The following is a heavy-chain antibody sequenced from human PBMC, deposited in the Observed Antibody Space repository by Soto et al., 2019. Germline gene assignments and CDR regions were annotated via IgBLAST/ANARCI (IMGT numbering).Heavy chain of an antibody. CDR2: IIPMFGTA. J-gene: IGHJ4*02. CDR1: GGTFSTYA. D-gene: IGHD5-18*01. Sequence: VKVSCKAPGGTFSTYAISWVRQAPGQGLEWMGGIIPMFGTANYAQRFQDRVTITADESTNTVYMELSSLRSEDTAVYFCASGIQLWLRRINNGYSGWGQGTLVTVSS. V-gene: IGHV1-69*01. CDR3: ASGIQLWLRRINNGYSG.